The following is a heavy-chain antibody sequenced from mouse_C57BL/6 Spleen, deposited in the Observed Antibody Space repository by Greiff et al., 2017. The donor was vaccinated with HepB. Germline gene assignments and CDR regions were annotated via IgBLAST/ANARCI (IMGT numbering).Heavy chain of an antibody. D-gene: IGHD2-4*01. Sequence: VQLQQPGTELVKPGASVKLSCKASGYTFTSYWMHWVKQRPGQGLEWIGNINPSNGGTNYNEKFKGKATLTVDKSSSTAYMQLSSLTSEDSAVYYCARDDYEDWYFDVWGTRTTVTVSS. CDR3: ARDDYEDWYFDV. CDR2: INPSNGGT. J-gene: IGHJ1*03. CDR1: GYTFTSYW. V-gene: IGHV1-53*01.